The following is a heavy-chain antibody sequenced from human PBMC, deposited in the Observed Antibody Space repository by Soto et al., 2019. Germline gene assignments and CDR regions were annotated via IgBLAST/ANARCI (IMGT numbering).Heavy chain of an antibody. J-gene: IGHJ5*02. CDR2: IIPIFTTA. CDR3: ATDMSGAHDGWFDP. Sequence: ASVKVSGKASGCTFRNSAISWVRQAPGQGLEWMGGIIPIFTTANYAQKFQGRVTITADASTSTAYMELSSLRSEDTAVYYCATDMSGAHDGWFDPWGQGTLVTVT. D-gene: IGHD1-1*01. CDR1: GCTFRNSA. V-gene: IGHV1-69*13.